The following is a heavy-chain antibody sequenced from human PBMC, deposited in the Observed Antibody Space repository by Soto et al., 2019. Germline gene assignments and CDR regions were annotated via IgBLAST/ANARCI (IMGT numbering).Heavy chain of an antibody. J-gene: IGHJ5*02. Sequence: EVQLLESGGGLVQPGGSLRLSCAASGFTFSSYAMSWVRQAPGKGLEWVSAISGSGGSTYYADSVKGRFTISRDNSKNTLYLQMNSLRAEDTAVYYCAKDLRITMVRGKQGFDPWGQGNPGHRLL. V-gene: IGHV3-23*01. D-gene: IGHD3-10*01. CDR1: GFTFSSYA. CDR3: AKDLRITMVRGKQGFDP. CDR2: ISGSGGST.